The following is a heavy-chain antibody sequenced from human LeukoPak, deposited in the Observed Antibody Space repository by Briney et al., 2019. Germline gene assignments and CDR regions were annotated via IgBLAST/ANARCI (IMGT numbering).Heavy chain of an antibody. CDR3: ARYDSGSYAWHFDY. CDR2: IYYSGST. V-gene: IGHV4-61*01. J-gene: IGHJ4*02. CDR1: GGSVSSGSYY. Sequence: SETLSLTCTVSGGSVSSGSYYWSWIRQPPGTGLEWIGYIYYSGSTNYNPSLKSRVTISVDTSKNQFSLKLSSVTAADTAVYYCARYDSGSYAWHFDYWGQGTLVTVSS. D-gene: IGHD3-16*01.